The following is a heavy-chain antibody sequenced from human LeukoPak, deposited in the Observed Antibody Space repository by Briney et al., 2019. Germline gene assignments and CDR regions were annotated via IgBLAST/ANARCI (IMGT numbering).Heavy chain of an antibody. CDR1: GFTFSSYW. CDR3: ARRGLVPAFDI. CDR2: VNGDGNIT. D-gene: IGHD3-10*02. J-gene: IGHJ3*02. V-gene: IGHV3-74*01. Sequence: GGSLRLSCAASGFTFSSYWMHWVRQAPGKGLVWLSRVNGDGNITTYADSVRGRFTISRDNAKNTLYPQMNGLRAGDTAVYYCARRGLVPAFDIWGQGTMVSATS.